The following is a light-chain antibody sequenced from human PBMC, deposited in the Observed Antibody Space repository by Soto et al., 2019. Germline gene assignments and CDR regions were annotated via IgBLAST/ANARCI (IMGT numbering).Light chain of an antibody. Sequence: DIVMTQSPLSLPVTPGEPASISCRSSQSLLHSNGYNYLDWYLQKPGQSPQLLIYLGSNRASGVPDRFRGSGSGADFTLKLIRVEAEDGVVYYFMHALQTPHTCGQGTKVEI. V-gene: IGKV2-28*01. CDR1: QSLLHSNGYNY. J-gene: IGKJ1*01. CDR2: LGS. CDR3: MHALQTPHT.